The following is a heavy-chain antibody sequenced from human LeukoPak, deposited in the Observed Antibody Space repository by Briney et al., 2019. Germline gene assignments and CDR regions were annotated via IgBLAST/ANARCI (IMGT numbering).Heavy chain of an antibody. V-gene: IGHV4-30-2*01. CDR2: IYHSGST. Sequence: SENLSLTCAVSGGSISSGGYSWSWIRQPPGKGLEWIGYIYHSGSTYYNPPLKSRVTISVDRSKNQFSLKLSSVTAADTAVYYCAREPRGFYYFDYWGQGTLVTVSS. D-gene: IGHD3-10*01. CDR3: AREPRGFYYFDY. J-gene: IGHJ4*02. CDR1: GGSISSGGYS.